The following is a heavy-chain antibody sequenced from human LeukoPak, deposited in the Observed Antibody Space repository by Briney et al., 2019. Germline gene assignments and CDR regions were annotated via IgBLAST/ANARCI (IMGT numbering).Heavy chain of an antibody. Sequence: HAGGSLRLSCAASGFTVSSNYMSWVRQAPGKGLEWVSVIYSGGSTYYADSVKGRFTISRDNSKNTLYLQMNSLRAEDTAVYYCAKQGYYDILTGWGGYFDYWGQGTLVTVSS. D-gene: IGHD3-9*01. V-gene: IGHV3-53*01. CDR2: IYSGGST. CDR1: GFTVSSNY. J-gene: IGHJ4*02. CDR3: AKQGYYDILTGWGGYFDY.